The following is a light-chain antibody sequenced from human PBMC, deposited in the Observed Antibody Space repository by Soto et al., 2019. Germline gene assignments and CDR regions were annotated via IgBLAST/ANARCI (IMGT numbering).Light chain of an antibody. CDR3: SSYTNINTVI. J-gene: IGLJ2*01. CDR2: DVS. V-gene: IGLV2-14*01. CDR1: SSDIGGYNY. Sequence: QSALTQPASVSGSPGQSITISCTGSSSDIGGYNYVSWHQQHPGKAPKLIIYDVSNRPSGLSNRFSGSKSGNTASLTISGLHAEDEADYYCSSYTNINTVIFGGGTKLTVL.